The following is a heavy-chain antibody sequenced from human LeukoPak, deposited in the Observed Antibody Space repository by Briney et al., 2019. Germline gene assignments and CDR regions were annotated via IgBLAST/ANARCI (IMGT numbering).Heavy chain of an antibody. Sequence: PSETLSLTCAVYGGSFSGYYWSWIRQPPGKGLEWIGEINHSGSTNYNPSLKSRVTISVDTSKNQFSLKLSSVTAADTAVYYCARARTVVVTPANFDYWGQGTLVTVSS. J-gene: IGHJ4*02. CDR3: ARARTVVVTPANFDY. V-gene: IGHV4-34*01. CDR2: INHSGST. CDR1: GGSFSGYY. D-gene: IGHD3-22*01.